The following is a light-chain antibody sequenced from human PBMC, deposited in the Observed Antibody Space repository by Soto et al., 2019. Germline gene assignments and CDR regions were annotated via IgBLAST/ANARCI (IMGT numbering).Light chain of an antibody. J-gene: IGKJ1*01. V-gene: IGKV1-39*01. CDR2: DAS. CDR1: QSISPY. CDR3: QHRYSSSATM. Sequence: DIQMTQSPSSLSASVGDKVTITCRASQSISPYLNWDQHKPGKAPKLLIYDASTLQSGVPSRFSGSSPRRDFTLNLTRLQPDDFATYYCQHRYSSSATMFGQGTRVEIK.